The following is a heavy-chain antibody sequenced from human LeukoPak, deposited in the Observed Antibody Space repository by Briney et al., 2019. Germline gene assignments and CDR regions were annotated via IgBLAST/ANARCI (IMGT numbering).Heavy chain of an antibody. CDR1: GYTFTSYA. CDR2: INTNTGNP. CDR3: ASRIAVAGTEYFQH. J-gene: IGHJ1*01. Sequence: ASVKVSCKASGYTFTSYAMNWVRQAPGQGLEWMGWINTNTGNPTYAQGFTGRFVFSLDTSVSTAYLQISSLKAEDTAVYYCASRIAVAGTEYFQHWGQGTLVTVSS. V-gene: IGHV7-4-1*02. D-gene: IGHD6-19*01.